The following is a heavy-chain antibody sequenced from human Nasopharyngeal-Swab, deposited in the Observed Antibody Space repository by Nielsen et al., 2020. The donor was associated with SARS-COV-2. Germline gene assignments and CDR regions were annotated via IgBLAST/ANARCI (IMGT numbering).Heavy chain of an antibody. J-gene: IGHJ5*02. Sequence: WIRQHPGKGLEWIGEINHSGSTNYNPSLKSRVTISVDTSKNQFSLKLSSVTAADTAVYYCARYYVWGSYRDNFDPWGQGTLVTVSS. CDR3: ARYYVWGSYRDNFDP. CDR2: INHSGST. V-gene: IGHV4-34*01. D-gene: IGHD3-16*02.